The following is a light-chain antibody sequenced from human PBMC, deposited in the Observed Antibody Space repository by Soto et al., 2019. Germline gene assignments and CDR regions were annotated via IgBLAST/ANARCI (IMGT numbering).Light chain of an antibody. CDR1: SSDVGAYKY. V-gene: IGLV2-14*01. CDR3: SSYTSSNTYV. CDR2: DVT. J-gene: IGLJ1*01. Sequence: SGRTQPASVSGSPGQSITISCTGTSSDVGAYKYVSWYQQHPGKAPKLMIYDVTNRPSGVPNRFSGSKSGNTASPTISGLQAEDEADYYCSSYTSSNTYVFGTGTKVTVL.